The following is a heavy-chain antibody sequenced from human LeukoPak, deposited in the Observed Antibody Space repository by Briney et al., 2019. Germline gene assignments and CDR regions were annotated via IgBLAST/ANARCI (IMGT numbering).Heavy chain of an antibody. V-gene: IGHV4-59*12. CDR3: ARAHITMVRGVAYYYYYYMDV. CDR2: IYYSGST. J-gene: IGHJ6*03. CDR1: GGSISSYY. Sequence: SETLSLTCTVSGGSISSYYWSWIRQPPGKGLEWIGYIYYSGSTNYNPSLKSRVTISVDTSKNQFSLKLSSVTAADTAVYYCARAHITMVRGVAYYYYYYMDVWGKGTTVTISS. D-gene: IGHD3-10*01.